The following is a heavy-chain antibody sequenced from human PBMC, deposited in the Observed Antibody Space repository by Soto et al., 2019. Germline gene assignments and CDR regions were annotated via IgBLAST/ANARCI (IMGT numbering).Heavy chain of an antibody. Sequence: PGGSLRLSCAASGFTFSSYWMSWVRQAPGKGLEWVANIKQDGSEKYYVDSVKGRFTISRDNAKNSLYLQMNSLRAEDTAVYYCARDMRGILTGYYYPFDFIGYWGQGTLVTVSS. CDR1: GFTFSSYW. V-gene: IGHV3-7*01. D-gene: IGHD3-9*01. CDR3: ARDMRGILTGYYYPFDFIGY. CDR2: IKQDGSEK. J-gene: IGHJ4*02.